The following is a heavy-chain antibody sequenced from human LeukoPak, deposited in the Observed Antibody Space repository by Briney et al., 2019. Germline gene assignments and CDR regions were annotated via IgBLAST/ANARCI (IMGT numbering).Heavy chain of an antibody. V-gene: IGHV3-21*01. Sequence: PGGSLRLSCAASGFTFSSYSMNWVRQAPGKGLEWVSSISSSSSYIYYADPVKGRFTISRDNAKNSLYLQMNSLRAEDTAAYYCARVCSGGSCYSHRWYYYGMDVWGQGTTVTVSS. CDR2: ISSSSSYI. CDR1: GFTFSSYS. D-gene: IGHD2-15*01. J-gene: IGHJ6*02. CDR3: ARVCSGGSCYSHRWYYYGMDV.